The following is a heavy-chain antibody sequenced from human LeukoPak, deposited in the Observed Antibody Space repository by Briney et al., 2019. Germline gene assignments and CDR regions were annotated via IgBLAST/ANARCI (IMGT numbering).Heavy chain of an antibody. V-gene: IGHV4-59*01. Sequence: SETLSLTCTVSGGSISSYYWSWIRQPPGKGLGWIGYIYYSGSTNYNPSLKSRVTISVDTSKNQFSLKLSSVTAADTAVYYCARDPDLFDYWGQGTLVTVSS. J-gene: IGHJ4*02. CDR1: GGSISSYY. CDR3: ARDPDLFDY. CDR2: IYYSGST. D-gene: IGHD1-14*01.